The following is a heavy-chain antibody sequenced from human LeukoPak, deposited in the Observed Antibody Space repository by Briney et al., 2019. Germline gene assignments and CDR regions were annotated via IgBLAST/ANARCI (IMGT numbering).Heavy chain of an antibody. CDR1: GGSIRSDY. J-gene: IGHJ4*02. V-gene: IGHV4-59*01. CDR2: IHYSGST. D-gene: IGHD4-23*01. CDR3: ARLGRKTSVVPPDFDC. Sequence: SETLSRTCTVSGGSIRSDYWSWVRQPPGKGLEWIGYIHYSGSTNYNASLRSRVTMSVDMSKNQFSLKLTSVTAADTAVYYCARLGRKTSVVPPDFDCWGQGTLVTVSS.